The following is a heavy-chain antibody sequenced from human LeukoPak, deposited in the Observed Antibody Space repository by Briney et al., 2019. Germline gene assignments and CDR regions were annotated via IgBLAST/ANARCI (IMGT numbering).Heavy chain of an antibody. V-gene: IGHV2-70*12. CDR1: GFSLSASGMC. Sequence: SQTLTLTCTFSGFSLSASGMCVNWIRQPPGKALEWIARIGWDDDENYSTSLRTRLTITKDTSKNQVVLTMTNMDPVDTATYYCAHTANSGWYEFDHWAQGTLVSVSS. CDR3: AHTANSGWYEFDH. D-gene: IGHD6-19*01. CDR2: IGWDDDE. J-gene: IGHJ4*02.